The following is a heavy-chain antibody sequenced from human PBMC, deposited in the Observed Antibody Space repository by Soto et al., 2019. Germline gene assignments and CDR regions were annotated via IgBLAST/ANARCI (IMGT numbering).Heavy chain of an antibody. CDR2: IAYDGSNK. Sequence: QVQLVESGGAVVQPGKSLRLSCAASGFTFSSYGMYWVRQAPGKGLEWVAAIAYDGSNKYHADSVKGRFTISRDNSKKTTYQKMNSLRVEDTAVYYCAKDIVRYTYGACDYWGQGALVTVSS. D-gene: IGHD5-18*01. V-gene: IGHV3-30*18. CDR1: GFTFSSYG. J-gene: IGHJ4*02. CDR3: AKDIVRYTYGACDY.